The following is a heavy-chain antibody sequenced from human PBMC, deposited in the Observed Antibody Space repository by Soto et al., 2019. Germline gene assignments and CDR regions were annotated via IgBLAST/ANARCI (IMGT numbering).Heavy chain of an antibody. V-gene: IGHV4-30-2*01. CDR3: ARVRCLHDYCDYYFDY. J-gene: IGHJ4*02. CDR1: GGSISSGGYS. D-gene: IGHD4-17*01. CDR2: IYHSGST. Sequence: KTSETLSLTCAVSGGSISSGGYSWSWIRQPPGKGLEWIGYIYHSGSTYYNPSLKSRVTISVDTSKNHFSLKLSSVTAADTAVYYCARVRCLHDYCDYYFDYWGQGTVVTGSS.